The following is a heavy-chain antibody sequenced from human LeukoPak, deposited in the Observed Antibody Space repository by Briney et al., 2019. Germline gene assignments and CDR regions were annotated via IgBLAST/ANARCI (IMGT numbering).Heavy chain of an antibody. CDR3: ARDNGDYFDY. CDR2: ISASGGST. CDR1: GFTFSSSA. D-gene: IGHD4-17*01. J-gene: IGHJ4*02. V-gene: IGHV3-23*01. Sequence: GGSLRLSCAASGFTFSSSAMSWVRQVPGKGLEWVSGISASGGSTNYADSVRGRFTISRDNSKNTLYLQMNSLRAEDTAVYYCARDNGDYFDYWGQGTLVTVSS.